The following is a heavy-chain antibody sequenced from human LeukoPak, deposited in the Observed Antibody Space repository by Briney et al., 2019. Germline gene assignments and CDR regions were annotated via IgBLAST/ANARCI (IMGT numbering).Heavy chain of an antibody. D-gene: IGHD3-22*01. Sequence: GGSLRLSCAASGFTFSSYAMSWVRQAPGKGLEWVSSISGSSSYIYYADSVKGRFTISRDNAKNSLFLQMSSLRAEDTAVYYCASRPYDNSGYYYVWGQGTLVTVSS. CDR3: ASRPYDNSGYYYV. J-gene: IGHJ4*02. CDR2: ISGSSSYI. V-gene: IGHV3-21*01. CDR1: GFTFSSYA.